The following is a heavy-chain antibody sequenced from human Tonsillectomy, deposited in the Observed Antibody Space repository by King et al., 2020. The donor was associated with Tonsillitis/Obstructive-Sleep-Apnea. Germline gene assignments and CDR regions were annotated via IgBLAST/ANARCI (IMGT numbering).Heavy chain of an antibody. V-gene: IGHV3-53*01. D-gene: IGHD3-10*01. CDR2: IYSGGST. CDR1: VFNGSSNY. Sequence: VQLVESGGGLIQPGGSLRLSCAASVFNGSSNYKSWVRQAPGKGLEGGSCIYSGGSTYYAYSVKGRFTISRDNSKNTLYLQMNSLRAEDTAVYYCARGHYYGSGSFPFDYWGQGTLVTVSS. CDR3: ARGHYYGSGSFPFDY. J-gene: IGHJ4*02.